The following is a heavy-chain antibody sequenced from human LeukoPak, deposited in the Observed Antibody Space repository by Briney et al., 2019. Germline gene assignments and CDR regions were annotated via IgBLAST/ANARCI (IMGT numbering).Heavy chain of an antibody. CDR3: ARHVEYSSGWLDY. V-gene: IGHV4-39*01. D-gene: IGHD6-19*01. CDR2: IYYSGST. CDR1: GGSVSSRSYY. Sequence: SETLSLTCTVSGGSVSSRSYYWGWIRQPPGKGLEWIGSIYYSGSTYYDPSLTSRVTISVDTSKNQFSLKLSSVTAADTAVYFCARHVEYSSGWLDYWGQGTLVTVSS. J-gene: IGHJ4*02.